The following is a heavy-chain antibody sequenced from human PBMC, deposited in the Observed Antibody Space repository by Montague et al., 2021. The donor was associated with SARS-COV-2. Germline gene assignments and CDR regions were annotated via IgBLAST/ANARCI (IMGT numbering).Heavy chain of an antibody. Sequence: PALVKPTQTLTLTCTLSGFSLSTSGMRASWIRQPPGKALEWLARIDWXADKFYSTSLKTRLTISKDTSKNQVVLTMTNMDPVDTATYYCARSYYDILTNYYDAFDIWGQGTMVTVSS. CDR1: GFSLSTSGMR. CDR2: IDWXADK. CDR3: ARSYYDILTNYYDAFDI. V-gene: IGHV2-70*04. D-gene: IGHD3-9*01. J-gene: IGHJ3*02.